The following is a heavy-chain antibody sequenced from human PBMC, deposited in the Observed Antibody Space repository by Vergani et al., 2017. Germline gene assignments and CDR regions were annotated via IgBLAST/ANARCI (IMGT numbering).Heavy chain of an antibody. CDR2: INHSGST. Sequence: QVQLQQWGAGLLKPSETLSLTCAVYGRSFSGYYWSWIRQPPGKGLEWIGEINHSGSTNYNPSLKSRVTISVDTSKNQFSLKLSSVTAADTAVYYCARAVRGVIMLSYYYYYYMDVWGKGTTVTVSS. CDR1: GRSFSGYY. V-gene: IGHV4-34*01. CDR3: ARAVRGVIMLSYYYYYYMDV. D-gene: IGHD3-10*01. J-gene: IGHJ6*03.